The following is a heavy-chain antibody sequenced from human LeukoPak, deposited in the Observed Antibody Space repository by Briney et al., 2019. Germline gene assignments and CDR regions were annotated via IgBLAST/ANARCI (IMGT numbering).Heavy chain of an antibody. CDR2: VYVGGET. V-gene: IGHV3-53*01. CDR1: GLTISTNY. Sequence: GGSLRLSCAVSGLTISTNYMSWVRQAPGKGLEWVSVVYVGGETYYSDSVKGRFTISRDNSWNTLYLQMNSLRVEDTAVYYCARDFLNRAFDTWGQGTMVTVSS. CDR3: ARDFLNRAFDT. J-gene: IGHJ3*02.